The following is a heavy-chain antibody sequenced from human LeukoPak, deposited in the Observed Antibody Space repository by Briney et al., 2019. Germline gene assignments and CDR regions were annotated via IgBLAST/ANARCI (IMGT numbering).Heavy chain of an antibody. CDR3: ARVWGAAAGIGY. CDR1: GFTFSTYS. V-gene: IGHV3-21*01. D-gene: IGHD6-13*01. Sequence: GGSLRLSCAASGFTFSTYSMTWVRQAPGKGLQWVSSISGDSDYRYYADSVKGRFTISRDNAKNTLYLQMNSLRAEDTAVYYCARVWGAAAGIGYWGQGTLVTVSS. CDR2: ISGDSDYR. J-gene: IGHJ4*02.